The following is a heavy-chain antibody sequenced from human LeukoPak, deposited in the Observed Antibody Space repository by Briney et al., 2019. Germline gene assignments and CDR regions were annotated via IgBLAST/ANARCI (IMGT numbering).Heavy chain of an antibody. CDR1: GGTFSSYA. J-gene: IGHJ4*02. D-gene: IGHD3-3*01. CDR2: IIPIFGTA. CDR3: ARTITIFGATHYSDY. Sequence: ASVKVSCKASGGTFSSYAISWVRQAPGQGLEWMGGIIPIFGTANYAQKFQGRVTITTDESTSTAYMELSSLRSEDTAVYYCARTITIFGATHYSDYWGQGTLVTVSS. V-gene: IGHV1-69*05.